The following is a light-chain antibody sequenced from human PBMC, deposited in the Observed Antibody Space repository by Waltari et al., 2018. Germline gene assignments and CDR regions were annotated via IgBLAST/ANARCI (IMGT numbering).Light chain of an antibody. Sequence: QSALTQPASVSGSPGQSITISCTGTSSDVGGYNYVSWYQQHPGKAPKLMIYEVSNRPSGVSNRFSGSKSGNTASLTISGLQAEDEADYYCSSYTSSSPLVFGGGTKLT. CDR1: SSDVGGYNY. CDR2: EVS. CDR3: SSYTSSSPLV. J-gene: IGLJ3*02. V-gene: IGLV2-14*01.